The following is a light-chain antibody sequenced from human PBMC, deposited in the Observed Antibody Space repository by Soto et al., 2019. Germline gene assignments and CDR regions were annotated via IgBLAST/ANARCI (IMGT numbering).Light chain of an antibody. CDR3: QQYNNWPIT. Sequence: EVVLTQSPATLSVSPGERATLSCRASQSVSINLAWYQQKPGQAPYLLIYTASTRATGVPARFSGSGSGTEFTLTISTLQSEDFTVYYCQQYNNWPITFGQGTRLEIK. CDR1: QSVSIN. CDR2: TAS. J-gene: IGKJ5*01. V-gene: IGKV3-15*01.